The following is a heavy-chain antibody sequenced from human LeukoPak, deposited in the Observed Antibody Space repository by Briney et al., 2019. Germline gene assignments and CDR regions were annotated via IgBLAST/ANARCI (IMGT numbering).Heavy chain of an antibody. CDR3: ARSQGFGYYYYGMDV. Sequence: SETLSLTCTVSGGSISSYYWSWIRQPPGKGLEWNGYIYYSGSTNYNPSLKSRVTISVDTSKNQFSLKLSSVTAADTAVYYCARSQGFGYYYYGMDVWGQGTTVTVSS. J-gene: IGHJ6*02. V-gene: IGHV4-59*01. D-gene: IGHD3-10*01. CDR1: GGSISSYY. CDR2: IYYSGST.